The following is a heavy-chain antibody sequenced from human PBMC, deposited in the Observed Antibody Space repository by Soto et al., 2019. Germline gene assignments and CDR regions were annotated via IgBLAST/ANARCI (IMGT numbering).Heavy chain of an antibody. J-gene: IGHJ4*02. D-gene: IGHD5-12*01. Sequence: QVQLVQSGAEVKKPGSSVKVSCNASGGTFSSYAISWVRQAPGQGLEWMGGIIPIFGTANYAQKFQGRVTITADESTSTAYMELSSLRSEDTAVYYCAREGEGDGYNPLDYWGQGTLVTVSS. CDR1: GGTFSSYA. CDR2: IIPIFGTA. V-gene: IGHV1-69*12. CDR3: AREGEGDGYNPLDY.